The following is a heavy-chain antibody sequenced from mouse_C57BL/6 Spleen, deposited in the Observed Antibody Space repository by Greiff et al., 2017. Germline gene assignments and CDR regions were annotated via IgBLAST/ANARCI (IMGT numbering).Heavy chain of an antibody. CDR2: ISYDGSN. Sequence: EVQLVESGPGLVKPSQSLSLTCSVTGYSITSGYYWNWIRQFPGNKLEWMGYISYDGSNNYNPSLKNRISITRDPSKNQFFLKLNSVTTEDTATYYCARDGYPSYAMDYWGQGTSVTVSS. D-gene: IGHD2-2*01. CDR1: GYSITSGYY. J-gene: IGHJ4*01. CDR3: ARDGYPSYAMDY. V-gene: IGHV3-6*01.